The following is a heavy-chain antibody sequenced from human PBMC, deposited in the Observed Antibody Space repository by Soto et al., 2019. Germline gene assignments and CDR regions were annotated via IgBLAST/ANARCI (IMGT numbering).Heavy chain of an antibody. CDR2: INQDGGGT. CDR1: GFTFFSSF. Sequence: LRLSCVASGFTFFSSFMGWVRQAPGKGLQWVANINQDGGGTYYVDSVEGRFTISRDNAKDSLYLQMNSHRGEDTAVYYCARYFRGSGRYFFDYWGQGTLVTVSS. V-gene: IGHV3-7*03. J-gene: IGHJ4*02. CDR3: ARYFRGSGRYFFDY. D-gene: IGHD6-19*01.